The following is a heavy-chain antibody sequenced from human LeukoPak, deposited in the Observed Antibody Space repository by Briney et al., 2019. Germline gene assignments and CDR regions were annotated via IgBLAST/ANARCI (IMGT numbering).Heavy chain of an antibody. J-gene: IGHJ3*02. CDR3: AGGDVWGSYRNDAFDI. Sequence: GGSLRLSCAASGFTFSSYGMHWVRQAPGKGLEWVAFLRYDGTNKYYADSVKGRFTISRDNSKNTLYLQMNSLRAEDTAVYYCAGGDVWGSYRNDAFDIWGQGTMVTVSS. D-gene: IGHD3-16*02. V-gene: IGHV3-30*02. CDR2: LRYDGTNK. CDR1: GFTFSSYG.